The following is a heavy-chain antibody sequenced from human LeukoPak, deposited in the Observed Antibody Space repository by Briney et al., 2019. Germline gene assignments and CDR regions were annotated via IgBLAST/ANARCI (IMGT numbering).Heavy chain of an antibody. CDR3: ARDRLHYDSLTGYPAD. CDR2: IYSGGST. J-gene: IGHJ4*02. D-gene: IGHD3-9*01. Sequence: GGSLRLSCADSGFTVSSNYMRWVRQAPGKGLGWVSVIYSGGSTHYADSVKGRFTISRDNSKNTLYLQMNSLRAEDTAVYYCARDRLHYDSLTGYPADWGQGTLVTVSS. V-gene: IGHV3-66*01. CDR1: GFTVSSNY.